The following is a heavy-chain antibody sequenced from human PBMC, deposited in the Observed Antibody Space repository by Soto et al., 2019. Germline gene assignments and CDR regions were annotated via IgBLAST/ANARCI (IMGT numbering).Heavy chain of an antibody. CDR2: ISASGSST. Sequence: VRQAPGKGLECVSDISASGSSTYYADSVKGRFTISRDNAKNTLYLQMNSLRAEDTALYYCARGPYSMDVWGQGTTVTVSS. J-gene: IGHJ6*02. V-gene: IGHV3-23*01. CDR3: ARGPYSMDV.